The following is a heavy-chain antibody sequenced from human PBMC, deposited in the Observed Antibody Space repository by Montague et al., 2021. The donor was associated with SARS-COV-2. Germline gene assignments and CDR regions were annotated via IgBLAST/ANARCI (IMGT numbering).Heavy chain of an antibody. CDR1: GGSISTYY. CDR3: ARNAYNHYGLDV. Sequence: SETLSLTCTVSGGSISTYYWSWIRQPPGRGLEWIGDINDSGTTSYNPSLRSRATISLDLSKNQFSLDLNSVTAADTAVYYCARNAYNHYGLDVWGQGTTVTVSS. J-gene: IGHJ6*02. V-gene: IGHV4-59*08. CDR2: INDSGTT.